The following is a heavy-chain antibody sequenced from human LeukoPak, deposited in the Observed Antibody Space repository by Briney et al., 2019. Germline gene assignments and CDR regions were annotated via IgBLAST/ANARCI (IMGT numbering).Heavy chain of an antibody. CDR3: AKDRVVTAIPTDGAIDI. CDR2: ISWNSGSI. Sequence: GGSLRLSCAASGFTFDDYAMHWVRQAPVKVLEWVSGISWNSGSIGYADSVKGRFTISRDNAKNSLYLQMNSLRAEDTALYYCAKDRVVTAIPTDGAIDIWGQGTMVTVSS. CDR1: GFTFDDYA. D-gene: IGHD2-21*02. V-gene: IGHV3-9*01. J-gene: IGHJ3*02.